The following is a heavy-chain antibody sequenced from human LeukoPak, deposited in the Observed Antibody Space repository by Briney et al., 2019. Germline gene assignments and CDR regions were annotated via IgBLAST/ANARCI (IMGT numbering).Heavy chain of an antibody. Sequence: SETLSLTCTVSGDSISSYYWSWIRQPPGKGLEWIGYIYYSGSANYNPSLKSRVTISVDTSKNQFSLSLSSVTAADTAVYYCAREPVGSSFDYWGQGALVTVSS. J-gene: IGHJ4*02. V-gene: IGHV4-59*01. D-gene: IGHD6-13*01. CDR3: AREPVGSSFDY. CDR1: GDSISSYY. CDR2: IYYSGSA.